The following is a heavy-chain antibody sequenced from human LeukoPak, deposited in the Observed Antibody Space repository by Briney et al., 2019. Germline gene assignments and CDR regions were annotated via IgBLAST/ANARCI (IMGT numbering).Heavy chain of an antibody. Sequence: PGGSLRLSCAASGFNFIDYSMNWVRQAPGKWLEWISYIGNSSGNTKYADSVKGRFTISRDKARNSLYLQMNSLRVEDTAMYYCARDHRYAFDNWGHGTLVTVSS. D-gene: IGHD5-12*01. J-gene: IGHJ4*01. CDR2: IGNSSGNT. V-gene: IGHV3-48*01. CDR1: GFNFIDYS. CDR3: ARDHRYAFDN.